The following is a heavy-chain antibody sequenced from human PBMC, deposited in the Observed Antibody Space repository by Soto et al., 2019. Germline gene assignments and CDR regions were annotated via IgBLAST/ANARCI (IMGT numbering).Heavy chain of an antibody. Sequence: QLQLQESGPGLVKPSETLSLTCTVSGGSISSSSYYWGWIRQPPGKGLEWIGSIYYSGSTYYNPSLKSRVTISVDTTKNQFSLKLSSVAAADTAVYYCARQWRGDSGYDYMAQDTRVVGFDPWGQGTLVTVSS. V-gene: IGHV4-39*01. J-gene: IGHJ5*02. D-gene: IGHD5-12*01. CDR3: ARQWRGDSGYDYMAQDTRVVGFDP. CDR2: IYYSGST. CDR1: GGSISSSSYY.